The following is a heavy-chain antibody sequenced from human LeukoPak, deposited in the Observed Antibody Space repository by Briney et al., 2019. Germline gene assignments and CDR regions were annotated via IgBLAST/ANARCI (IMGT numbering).Heavy chain of an antibody. V-gene: IGHV3-23*01. D-gene: IGHD4-17*01. CDR2: ISGSGGST. CDR1: GFTFSSYA. J-gene: IGHJ4*02. CDR3: ASHFFMTTVTYFDY. Sequence: GGSLRLSCAASGFTFSSYAMSWVRQAPGKGLEWVSVISGSGGSTYYGDSVKGRFSISRDNSKNTVYLHMNSLRAEDTAVYYCASHFFMTTVTYFDYWGQGTLVTVSS.